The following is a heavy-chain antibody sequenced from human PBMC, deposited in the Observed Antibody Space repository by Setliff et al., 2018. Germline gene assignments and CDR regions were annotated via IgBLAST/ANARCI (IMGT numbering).Heavy chain of an antibody. J-gene: IGHJ6*03. CDR2: IYTSGST. V-gene: IGHV4-38-2*02. CDR3: AREQWLDPPGYYYMDV. Sequence: PSETLSLTCTVSGYSISSSYTWGWIRQPPGKGLEWIGRIYTSGSTNYNPSIKSRVTMSVDTSKNQFSLKLNSVTAADMAVYYCAREQWLDPPGYYYMDVWAKGTTVTVSS. D-gene: IGHD6-19*01. CDR1: GYSISSSY.